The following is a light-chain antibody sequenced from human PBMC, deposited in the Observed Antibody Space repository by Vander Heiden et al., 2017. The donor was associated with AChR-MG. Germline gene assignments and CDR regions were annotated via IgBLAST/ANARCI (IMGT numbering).Light chain of an antibody. CDR1: SLRSYY. Sequence: SSELTQDPAVSVALGQTVRITCQGDSLRSYYASWYQQKPGQAPVLVIYGKNNRPSGIQDRFSGSSSGNTASLTITGAQAEDEADYYCNSRDSSGNHPGVFGGGTKLTVL. CDR2: GKN. CDR3: NSRDSSGNHPGV. V-gene: IGLV3-19*01. J-gene: IGLJ3*02.